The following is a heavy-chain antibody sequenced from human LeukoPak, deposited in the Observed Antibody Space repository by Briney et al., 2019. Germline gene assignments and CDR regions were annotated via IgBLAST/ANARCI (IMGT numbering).Heavy chain of an antibody. V-gene: IGHV1-2*02. CDR3: ARVIITTGGAGAFDI. CDR1: GYIFTGYY. J-gene: IGHJ3*02. Sequence: ASVKVSCKASGYIFTGYYIHWVRQAPGQGLEWMGWISPNSGGTNYAQKFQGRVTMTRDTSMSTAYMDVRSLRSDDTAIYYCARVIITTGGAGAFDIWGQRTMVTVSS. CDR2: ISPNSGGT. D-gene: IGHD3-10*01.